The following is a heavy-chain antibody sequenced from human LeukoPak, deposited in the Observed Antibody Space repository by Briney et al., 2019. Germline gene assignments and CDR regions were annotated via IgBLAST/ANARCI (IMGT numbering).Heavy chain of an antibody. CDR1: GESFSDYY. V-gene: IGHV4-34*01. CDR2: INHSGST. Sequence: SETLSLTCAVYGESFSDYYWSWIRQSPGKGLEWIGEINHSGSTNYNPSLKSRVTISVDTSKNQFSLKLSSVTAADTAMYYCAKGLPTVDYYYNIDVWGQGTTVTVSS. J-gene: IGHJ6*02. D-gene: IGHD2-15*01. CDR3: AKGLPTVDYYYNIDV.